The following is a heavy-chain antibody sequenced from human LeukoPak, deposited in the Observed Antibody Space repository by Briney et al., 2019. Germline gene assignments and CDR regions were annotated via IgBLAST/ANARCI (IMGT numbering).Heavy chain of an antibody. V-gene: IGHV4-61*02. J-gene: IGHJ4*02. D-gene: IGHD1-26*01. Sequence: SETLSLTCTVSGGSISSGSYYWSWIRQPAGKGLEWIGRIYTSGSTNYNPSLKSRVTISVDTSKNQFSLKLSSVTAADTAVYYCARALGDVGAINWGQGTLVTVSS. CDR1: GGSISSGSYY. CDR3: ARALGDVGAIN. CDR2: IYTSGST.